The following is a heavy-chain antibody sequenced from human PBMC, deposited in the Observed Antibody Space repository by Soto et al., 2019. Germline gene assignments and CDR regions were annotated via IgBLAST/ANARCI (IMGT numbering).Heavy chain of an antibody. Sequence: QVQLVESGGGVVQPGRSLRLSCAASGFTFSSYGMHWVRQAPGKGLEWVAVIWYDGSNKYYADSVKGRFTISRDNSKXXLXLXXNSLRAEDTAVYYCARDGATLDSSGYYSGAYYFDYWGQGTLVTVSS. CDR3: ARDGATLDSSGYYSGAYYFDY. D-gene: IGHD3-22*01. CDR1: GFTFSSYG. V-gene: IGHV3-33*01. CDR2: IWYDGSNK. J-gene: IGHJ4*02.